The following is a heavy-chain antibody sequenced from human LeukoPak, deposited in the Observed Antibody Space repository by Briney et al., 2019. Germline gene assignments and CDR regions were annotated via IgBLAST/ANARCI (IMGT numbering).Heavy chain of an antibody. Sequence: ASVKVSCKASGYTFTGYYMHWVRQAPGQGLEWMGWINPNSGGTYYAQKFQGRVTMTRDTSISTAYMELSRLRSDDTAVYYCARGNDYGDYFDYWGQGTLVTVSS. D-gene: IGHD4-17*01. CDR2: INPNSGGT. CDR3: ARGNDYGDYFDY. J-gene: IGHJ4*02. V-gene: IGHV1-2*02. CDR1: GYTFTGYY.